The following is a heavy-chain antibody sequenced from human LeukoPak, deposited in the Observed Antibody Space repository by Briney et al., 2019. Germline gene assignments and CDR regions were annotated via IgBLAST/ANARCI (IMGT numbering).Heavy chain of an antibody. CDR3: ARDLYYYDSSGGQGY. D-gene: IGHD3-22*01. CDR1: GGSFSGYY. CDR2: INHSGST. V-gene: IGHV4-34*01. J-gene: IGHJ4*02. Sequence: PSETLSLTCAVYGGSFSGYYWSWIRQPPGEGLEWIGEINHSGSTNYNPSLKSRVTISVDTSKNQFSLKLSSVTAADTAVYYCARDLYYYDSSGGQGYWGQGTLVTVSS.